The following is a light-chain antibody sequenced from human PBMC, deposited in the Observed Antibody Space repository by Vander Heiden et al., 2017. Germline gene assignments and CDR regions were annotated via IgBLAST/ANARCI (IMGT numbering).Light chain of an antibody. V-gene: IGLV3-1*01. J-gene: IGLJ2*01. CDR2: EDT. CDR3: QAWETSTEV. Sequence: SYELTQPPSVSVSPGQTTSITCSGDKLGDKYVGWYQQKPGQSTVLVIYEDTKRPSGITERFTGSNSGNTATLTINGTQAIDEDDYYCQAWETSTEVFGGGTRLTVL. CDR1: KLGDKY.